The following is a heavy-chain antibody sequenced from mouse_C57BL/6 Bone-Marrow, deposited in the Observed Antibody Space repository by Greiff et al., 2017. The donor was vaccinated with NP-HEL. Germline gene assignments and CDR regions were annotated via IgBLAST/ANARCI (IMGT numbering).Heavy chain of an antibody. Sequence: QVQLQQSGSELRSPGSSVKLSCKDFDSEVFPIAYMSWVRQKPGHGFEWIGGILPSIGRTIYGEKFEDKATLDADTLSNTAYLELNSLTSEDSAIYYCARHYYGRSYWYFDVWGTGTTVTVSS. CDR3: ARHYYGRSYWYFDV. J-gene: IGHJ1*03. CDR1: DSEVFPIAY. CDR2: ILPSIGRT. V-gene: IGHV15-2*01. D-gene: IGHD1-1*01.